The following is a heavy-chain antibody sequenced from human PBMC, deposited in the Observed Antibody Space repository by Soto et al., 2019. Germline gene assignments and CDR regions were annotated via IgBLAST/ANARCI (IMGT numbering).Heavy chain of an antibody. J-gene: IGHJ6*03. D-gene: IGHD4-17*01. Sequence: PGGSLRLSCSASGFTFSSYAISWVRQAPGKGLEWVANIKEDGSETYYVDSVKGRFTISRDNAKNSLYLQMNSLRAEDTAVYYCARDLSPGAQYGEYYYYYMDVWGKGTTVTVSS. CDR3: ARDLSPGAQYGEYYYYYMDV. CDR2: IKEDGSET. V-gene: IGHV3-7*01. CDR1: GFTFSSYA.